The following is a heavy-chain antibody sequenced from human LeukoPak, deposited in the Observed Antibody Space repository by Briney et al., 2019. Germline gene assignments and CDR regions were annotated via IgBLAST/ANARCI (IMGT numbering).Heavy chain of an antibody. D-gene: IGHD4-11*01. CDR3: AREGSNYYFDY. J-gene: IGHJ4*02. V-gene: IGHV3-7*01. Sequence: GGSLRLSCAASGFTFSSYWMSWVRQAPGKGLEWVANIKQDGSEKYFVDSVKGRFTISRDNAKNSLYLQMNSLRAEDTAVYYCAREGSNYYFDYWGQGTLVTVSS. CDR2: IKQDGSEK. CDR1: GFTFSSYW.